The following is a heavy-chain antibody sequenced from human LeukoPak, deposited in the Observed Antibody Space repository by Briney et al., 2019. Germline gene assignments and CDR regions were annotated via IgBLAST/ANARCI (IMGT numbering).Heavy chain of an antibody. Sequence: GASVKVSCKASGGTFSSYAISWVRQAPGQGLEWMGGIIPIFGTGNYAQKFQGRVTITADESMSTAYMELSSLRSEDTAVYYCARVALGRRWLQTSYYYGMDVWGQGTTVTVSS. V-gene: IGHV1-69*13. J-gene: IGHJ6*02. D-gene: IGHD5-24*01. CDR2: IIPIFGTG. CDR1: GGTFSSYA. CDR3: ARVALGRRWLQTSYYYGMDV.